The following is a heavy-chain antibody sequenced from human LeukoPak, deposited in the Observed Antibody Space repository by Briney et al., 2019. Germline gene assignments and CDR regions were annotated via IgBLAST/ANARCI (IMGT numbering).Heavy chain of an antibody. Sequence: ASVKVSCKASGYTFTSYGISWVRQAPGQGLEWMGWISAYNGNTNYAQKLQGRVTMTTDTSTSTAYMELRSLRSDDTAVYYCARVDCSSTSCYHRDYYFDYWGQGTLVTVSS. J-gene: IGHJ4*02. V-gene: IGHV1-18*01. CDR3: ARVDCSSTSCYHRDYYFDY. D-gene: IGHD2-2*01. CDR1: GYTFTSYG. CDR2: ISAYNGNT.